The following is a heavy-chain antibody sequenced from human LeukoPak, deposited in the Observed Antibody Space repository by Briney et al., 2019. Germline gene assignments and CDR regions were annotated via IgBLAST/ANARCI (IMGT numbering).Heavy chain of an antibody. CDR3: ARDGSSGWLDY. J-gene: IGHJ4*02. V-gene: IGHV1-69*05. CDR1: GGTFSSYA. Sequence: GPSVKVSCKASGGTFSSYAISWVRQAPGQGLEWMGGIIPIFGTANYAQKFRGRVTITTDESTSTAYMELSSMRSEDTAVYYCARDGSSGWLDYWGQGTLVTVSS. CDR2: IIPIFGTA. D-gene: IGHD6-19*01.